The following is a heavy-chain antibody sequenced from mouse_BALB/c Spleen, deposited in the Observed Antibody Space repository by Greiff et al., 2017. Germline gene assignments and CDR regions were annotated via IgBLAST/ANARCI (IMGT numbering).Heavy chain of an antibody. J-gene: IGHJ4*01. Sequence: QVQLQQPGAELVKPGASVKMSCKASGYTFTSYNMHWVKQTPGQGLEWIGAIYPGNGDTSYNQKFKGKATLTADKSSSTAYMQLSSLTSEDSAVYYCARRGQYDHHAMDYWGQGTSVTVSS. CDR2: IYPGNGDT. V-gene: IGHV1-12*01. CDR1: GYTFTSYN. D-gene: IGHD2-3*01. CDR3: ARRGQYDHHAMDY.